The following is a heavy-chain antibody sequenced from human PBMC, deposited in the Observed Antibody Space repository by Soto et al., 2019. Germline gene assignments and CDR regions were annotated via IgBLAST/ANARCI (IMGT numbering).Heavy chain of an antibody. CDR3: VRGPYNYNSRYFDY. V-gene: IGHV4-34*01. J-gene: IGHJ4*02. D-gene: IGHD1-1*01. CDR1: LWSFSGYL. CDR2: INHSGIT. Sequence: SATLSLTCPVPLWSFSGYLSTLIRQPPGKGLEWLAEINHSGITNYNPSVESRVSMSVDTSKNQFSLRLYSVTAADTAVYYCVRGPYNYNSRYFDYWGQGTLVTFSS.